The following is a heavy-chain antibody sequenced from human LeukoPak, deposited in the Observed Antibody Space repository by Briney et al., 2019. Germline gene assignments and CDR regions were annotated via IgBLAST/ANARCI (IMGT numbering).Heavy chain of an antibody. J-gene: IGHJ4*02. Sequence: GGSLRLSCAASGFTFSSYAMSWVRQAPGKGLEWVSAISGSGGSTYYADSVKGRFTISRDNSKNTLYLQMNSLRAEDTAVYYCTTERDYYDSSGYFTILVYWGQGTLVTVSS. CDR3: TTERDYYDSSGYFTILVY. D-gene: IGHD3-22*01. V-gene: IGHV3-23*01. CDR1: GFTFSSYA. CDR2: ISGSGGST.